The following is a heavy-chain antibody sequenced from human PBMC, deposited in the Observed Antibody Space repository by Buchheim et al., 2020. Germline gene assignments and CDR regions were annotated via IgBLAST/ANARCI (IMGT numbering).Heavy chain of an antibody. J-gene: IGHJ4*02. D-gene: IGHD3-22*01. CDR1: GGSISSGGYY. CDR3: ARAGYYDSRGYLGDFDY. CDR2: IYNGLTT. Sequence: VQLQESGPGLVKPSQTLSLTCTVSGGSISSGGYYWNWIRHHPGKGLEWIGYIYNGLTTPYNPSLRSRLIISVDKSEKQFPLKLSSVTAADTAVYYCARAGYYDSRGYLGDFDYWGQGTL. V-gene: IGHV4-31*03.